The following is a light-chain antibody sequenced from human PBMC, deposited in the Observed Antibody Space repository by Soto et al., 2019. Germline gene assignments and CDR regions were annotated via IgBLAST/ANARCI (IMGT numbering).Light chain of an antibody. V-gene: IGKV3-20*01. CDR3: QQYGDLPWT. Sequence: TQSPGTLSSSPWERATLSCRASQSVSSNYLAWYQQKPGQAPRLLIYGASSRATGIPDRFSGSGSGTDFTLTIDRLESEDFAVYFCQQYGDLPWTFGQGTKVDIK. CDR2: GAS. CDR1: QSVSSNY. J-gene: IGKJ1*01.